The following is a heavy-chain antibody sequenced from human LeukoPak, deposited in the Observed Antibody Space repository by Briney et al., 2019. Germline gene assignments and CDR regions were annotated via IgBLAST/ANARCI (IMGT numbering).Heavy chain of an antibody. CDR3: ARSRRVRHASGWFDP. J-gene: IGHJ5*02. Sequence: SETLSLTCTVSGGSVSSGSYYWSWIRQPPGKGLEWIGYIYYSGSTNYNPSLKSRVTISVDTSKNQFSLKLSSVTAADTAVYYCARSRRVRHASGWFDPWGQGTLVTVSS. CDR1: GGSVSSGSYY. D-gene: IGHD6-25*01. V-gene: IGHV4-61*01. CDR2: IYYSGST.